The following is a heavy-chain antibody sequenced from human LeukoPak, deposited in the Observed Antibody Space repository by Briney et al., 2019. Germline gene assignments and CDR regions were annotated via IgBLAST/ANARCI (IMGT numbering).Heavy chain of an antibody. Sequence: GGSLRLSCAASGFTFSSYWMNWVRQAPGKGLEWVANIKLDGSEKNYVDSVKGRFTISRDNTKNSLYLQMNSLRAEDTAVFYCARDQYDTWSRRGNFDSWGQGTLVIVSS. J-gene: IGHJ4*02. CDR1: GFTFSSYW. V-gene: IGHV3-7*03. CDR3: ARDQYDTWSRRGNFDS. CDR2: IKLDGSEK. D-gene: IGHD3-3*01.